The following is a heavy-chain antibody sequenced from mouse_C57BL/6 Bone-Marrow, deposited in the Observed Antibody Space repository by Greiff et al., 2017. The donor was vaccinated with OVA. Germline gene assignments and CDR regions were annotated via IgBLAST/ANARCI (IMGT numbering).Heavy chain of an antibody. CDR2: ISDGGSYT. V-gene: IGHV5-4*01. CDR3: ARLYGSSPLDGFDY. J-gene: IGHJ2*01. CDR1: GFTFSSYA. D-gene: IGHD1-1*01. Sequence: EVQVVESGGGLVKPGGSLKLSCAASGFTFSSYAMSWVRQTPEKRLEWVATISDGGSYTYYPDNVKGRFTISRDNAKNNLYLQMSHLKSEDTAMYYCARLYGSSPLDGFDYWGQGTTLTVSS.